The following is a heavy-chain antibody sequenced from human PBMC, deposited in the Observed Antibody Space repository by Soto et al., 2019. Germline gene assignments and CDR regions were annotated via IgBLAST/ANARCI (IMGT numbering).Heavy chain of an antibody. J-gene: IGHJ4*02. CDR1: GFTFTRYS. CDR3: ARESEDLTSNFDY. Sequence: GGSLRLSCSDSGFTFTRYSINWVRQAPGKGLEWVSSISSTTNYIYYGDSMKGRFTISRDNAKNSLYLEMNSLRAEDTAVYYCARESEDLTSNFDYWGQGTLVTVSS. CDR2: ISSTTNYI. V-gene: IGHV3-21*06.